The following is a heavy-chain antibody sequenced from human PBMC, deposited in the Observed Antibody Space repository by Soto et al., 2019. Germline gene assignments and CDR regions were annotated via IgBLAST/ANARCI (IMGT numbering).Heavy chain of an antibody. D-gene: IGHD3-10*01. CDR2: IDPSDSYT. Sequence: PGESLKISCKVSGYSFTSYWISCVRQMPGKGLEWMGRIDPSDSYTNYSPSFQGHVTISADKSISTAYLQWSSLKASDTAMYYCARPGRFPATYGMDVWGQGTTVTVSS. J-gene: IGHJ6*02. CDR3: ARPGRFPATYGMDV. V-gene: IGHV5-10-1*01. CDR1: GYSFTSYW.